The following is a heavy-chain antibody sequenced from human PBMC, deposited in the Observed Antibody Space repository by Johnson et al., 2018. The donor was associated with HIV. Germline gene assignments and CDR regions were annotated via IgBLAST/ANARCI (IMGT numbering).Heavy chain of an antibody. Sequence: QVQLVEAGGGLVKPGGSLRLSCAASGFTFSDYYMNWIRQAPGKGLEWVSYISSSGSTIYYADSVKGRFTISRDNAKNSLYLQMNSLRVDDTAVYYCARERQLVRAFDIWGQGTMVTVSS. J-gene: IGHJ3*02. CDR2: ISSSGSTI. CDR1: GFTFSDYY. V-gene: IGHV3-11*04. D-gene: IGHD6-6*01. CDR3: ARERQLVRAFDI.